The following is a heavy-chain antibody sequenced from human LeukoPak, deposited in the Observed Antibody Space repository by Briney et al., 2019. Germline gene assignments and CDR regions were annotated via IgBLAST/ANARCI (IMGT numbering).Heavy chain of an antibody. CDR2: ISGSGGST. V-gene: IGHV3-23*01. J-gene: IGHJ4*02. D-gene: IGHD3-22*01. CDR1: GFTFSSYA. CDR3: AKSKFPYDTDGWHGYFDF. Sequence: PGGSLRLSCAASGFTFSSYAMSWVRQAPGKGLEWVSSISGSGGSTYYADSVKGRFTISGDNSKNTLSLQMNSLRGDDTAVYYCAKSKFPYDTDGWHGYFDFWGQGTLVTVSS.